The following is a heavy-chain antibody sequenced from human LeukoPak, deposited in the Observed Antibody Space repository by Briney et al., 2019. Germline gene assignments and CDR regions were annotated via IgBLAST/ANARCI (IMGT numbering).Heavy chain of an antibody. CDR3: ARDAGREWLPTPYYFDY. J-gene: IGHJ4*02. V-gene: IGHV3-48*04. Sequence: GGSLRLSCAASGFTVSSNYMSWVRQAPGKGLEWVSYISSSSSTIYYADSVKGRFTISRDNAKNSLYLQMNSLRAEDTAVYYCARDAGREWLPTPYYFDYWGQGTLVTVSS. CDR2: ISSSSSTI. D-gene: IGHD6-19*01. CDR1: GFTVSSNY.